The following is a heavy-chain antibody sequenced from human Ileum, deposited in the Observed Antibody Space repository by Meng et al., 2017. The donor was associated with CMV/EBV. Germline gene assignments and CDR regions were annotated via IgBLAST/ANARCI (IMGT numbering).Heavy chain of an antibody. Sequence: VESEGGLVVPWGSLRLSCAGSGFNFNGAWISLVRQAPGKGLEWVGHIKSKTDGGAIDYAAPVKGRFIISRDDSKNMLYLEMNSLKTDDTGVYYCGCGVPMYDYWGQGTLVTVSS. CDR3: GCGVPMYDY. CDR2: IKSKTDGGAI. CDR1: GFNFNGAW. V-gene: IGHV3-15*01. D-gene: IGHD3-3*01. J-gene: IGHJ4*02.